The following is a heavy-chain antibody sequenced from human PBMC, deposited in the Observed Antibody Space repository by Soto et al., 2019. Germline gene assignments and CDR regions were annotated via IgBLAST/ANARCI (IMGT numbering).Heavy chain of an antibody. CDR1: GFTFSSYS. J-gene: IGHJ6*02. V-gene: IGHV3-48*02. D-gene: IGHD3-3*01. CDR3: ARDGWDFWSGYYPRNYYGMDV. Sequence: GGSLRLSCAASGFTFSSYSMNWVRQAPGKGLEWVSYISSSSSTIYYADSVKGRFTISRDNAKNSLYLQMNSLRDEDTAVYYCARDGWDFWSGYYPRNYYGMDVWGQGTTVTVSS. CDR2: ISSSSSTI.